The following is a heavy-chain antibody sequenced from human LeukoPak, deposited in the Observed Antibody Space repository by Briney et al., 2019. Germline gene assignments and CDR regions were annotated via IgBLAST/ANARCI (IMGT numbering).Heavy chain of an antibody. CDR1: GFTFSSYA. D-gene: IGHD4-17*01. J-gene: IGHJ3*02. V-gene: IGHV3-23*01. CDR3: AKGRGDKRFHDSFDI. CDR2: ICGSGGST. Sequence: GGSLRLSCAASGFTFSSYAMSWVRHAPGKGLEWVSAICGSGGSTYYADFVKGGFTISRDNSKNTLYLQMTSLRAEDTAVYYCAKGRGDKRFHDSFDIWGQGTMVTVSS.